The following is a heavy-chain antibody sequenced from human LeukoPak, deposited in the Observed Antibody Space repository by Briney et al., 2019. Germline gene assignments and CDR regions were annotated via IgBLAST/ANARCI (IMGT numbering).Heavy chain of an antibody. J-gene: IGHJ2*01. Sequence: PPETLSLTCTVSGGSISSYYWSWIRQPPGKGLEWIGYIYYSGSTNYNPSLKSRVTISVDTSKNQFSLKLSSVTAADTAVYYCARDLDFWSGYWGYFDLWGRGTLVTVSS. V-gene: IGHV4-59*01. CDR2: IYYSGST. CDR3: ARDLDFWSGYWGYFDL. CDR1: GGSISSYY. D-gene: IGHD3-3*01.